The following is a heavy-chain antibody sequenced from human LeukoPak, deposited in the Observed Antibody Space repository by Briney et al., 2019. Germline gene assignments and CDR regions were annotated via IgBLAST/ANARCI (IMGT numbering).Heavy chain of an antibody. CDR2: IYYSWST. J-gene: IGHJ1*01. D-gene: IGHD6-19*01. CDR3: ARPSSMAVAGTYFHH. V-gene: IGHV4-39*02. CDR1: GGSISSSSYY. Sequence: SETLSLTCTVSGGSISSSSYYWGWIRQPPGNGLEWIGSIYYSWSTYYNPSLKSRLTISVDTSKNHFSLKLSSVPTADTAVYYCARPSSMAVAGTYFHHSGQGTLVTVSS.